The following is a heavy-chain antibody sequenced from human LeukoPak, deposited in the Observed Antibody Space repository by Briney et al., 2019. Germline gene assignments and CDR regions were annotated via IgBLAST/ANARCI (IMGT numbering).Heavy chain of an antibody. CDR2: ISWNSVTR. J-gene: IGHJ4*02. D-gene: IGHD1-26*01. V-gene: IGHV3-9*03. CDR3: AKDLVEKYWECYPLDY. Sequence: QTGRSLRLSCVASGFSFDNFAMHWVRHAPGKGLEWVSGISWNSVTRGYADSVKGRFTISRDNAKNSLYLQMNSLRPEDMALYYCAKDLVEKYWECYPLDYWGQGTLVTVSS. CDR1: GFSFDNFA.